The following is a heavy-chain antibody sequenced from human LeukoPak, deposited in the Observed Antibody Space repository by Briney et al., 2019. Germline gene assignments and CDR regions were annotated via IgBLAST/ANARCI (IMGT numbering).Heavy chain of an antibody. CDR3: ARDGNYDYVWGSYRYGAFDI. CDR2: INNDGSIT. V-gene: IGHV3-74*01. J-gene: IGHJ3*02. CDR1: GFTFSSYW. Sequence: GGSLRLSCAASGFTFSSYWMHWVRQDPGKGLVWVSHINNDGSITNYADSVKGRFTISRDNAKNTLYLQMNSLRAEDTAVYYCARDGNYDYVWGSYRYGAFDIWGQGTMVTASS. D-gene: IGHD3-16*02.